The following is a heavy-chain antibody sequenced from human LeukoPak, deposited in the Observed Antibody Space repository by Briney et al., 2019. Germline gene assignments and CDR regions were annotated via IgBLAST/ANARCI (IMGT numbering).Heavy chain of an antibody. CDR1: GGTFSSYA. V-gene: IGHV1-69*05. Sequence: GASVKVSCKASGGTFSSYAISWVRQAPGQGLEWMGGIIPIFGTANYAQKLQGRVTMTTDTSTSTAYMELRSLRSDDTAVYYCAREGYYGGPGFDYWGQGTLVTVSS. CDR3: AREGYYGGPGFDY. D-gene: IGHD4-23*01. CDR2: IIPIFGTA. J-gene: IGHJ4*02.